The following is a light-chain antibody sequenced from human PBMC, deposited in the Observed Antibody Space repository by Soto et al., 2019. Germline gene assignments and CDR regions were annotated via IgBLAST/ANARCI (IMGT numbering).Light chain of an antibody. J-gene: IGKJ5*01. CDR1: QSISSW. CDR3: QQLNSYPIT. Sequence: DIQMTQPPSTLSASVGDRVTITCRASQSISSWLAWYQQKPGKAPKLLIDAASTLQSGVPSRFSGSGSGTDFTLTSSSLQPEDFATYYCQQLNSYPITFGQGTRLEI. CDR2: AAS. V-gene: IGKV1-5*01.